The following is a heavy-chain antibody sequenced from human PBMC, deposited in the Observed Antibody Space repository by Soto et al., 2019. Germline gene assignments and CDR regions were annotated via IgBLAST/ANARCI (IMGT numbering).Heavy chain of an antibody. J-gene: IGHJ5*02. D-gene: IGHD2-2*01. CDR1: GYTFSNYG. CDR3: ARVVPGAEAWFGP. Sequence: AAVKVSCKTSGYTFSNYGITWVRQAPGQPLEWLGWISLYSDGTNYAQKFQGRVSMTTDTSTTTAYMELRSLRSDDTAVYYCARVVPGAEAWFGPWGQGTMVTVSS. V-gene: IGHV1-18*01. CDR2: ISLYSDGT.